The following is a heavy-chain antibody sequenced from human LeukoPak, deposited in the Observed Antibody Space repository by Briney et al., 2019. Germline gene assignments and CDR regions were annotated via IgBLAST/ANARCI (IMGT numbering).Heavy chain of an antibody. CDR2: INAGNGNT. V-gene: IGHV1-3*01. Sequence: ASVKVSCKASGYTFTSYAMHWVRPAPGQRLEWMGWINAGNGNTKYSQKFQGRVTITRDTSASTAYMELSSLRSEDTAVYYCASPGSGYSSGWGFDYWGQGTLVTVSS. CDR3: ASPGSGYSSGWGFDY. CDR1: GYTFTSYA. D-gene: IGHD6-19*01. J-gene: IGHJ4*02.